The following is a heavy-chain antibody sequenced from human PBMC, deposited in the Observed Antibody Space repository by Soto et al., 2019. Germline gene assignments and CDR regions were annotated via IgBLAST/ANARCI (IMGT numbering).Heavy chain of an antibody. CDR1: GYTFTSYA. V-gene: IGHV1-3*01. D-gene: IGHD2-2*01. Sequence: ASVKVSCKASGYTFTSYAMHWVRQAPGQRLEWMGWINAGNGNTKYSQKFQGRVTITRDTSASTAYMELSSLRSEDTAVYYCARWVDIVVVPAGNDDAFDIWGQGTMVTVSS. J-gene: IGHJ3*02. CDR3: ARWVDIVVVPAGNDDAFDI. CDR2: INAGNGNT.